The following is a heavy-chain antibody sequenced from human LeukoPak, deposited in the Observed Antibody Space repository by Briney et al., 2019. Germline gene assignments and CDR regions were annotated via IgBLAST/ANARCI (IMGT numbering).Heavy chain of an antibody. J-gene: IGHJ4*02. V-gene: IGHV4-4*07. D-gene: IGHD3-3*01. Sequence: SETLSLTCTVSGSSISSYYWSWIRQPAGKGLEWIGRIYTSGSTNYNPSLKSRVTMSVDTSKNQFSLKLSSVTAADTAVYYCARAPDFWSGYTFDYWGQGTLVTVSS. CDR2: IYTSGST. CDR1: GSSISSYY. CDR3: ARAPDFWSGYTFDY.